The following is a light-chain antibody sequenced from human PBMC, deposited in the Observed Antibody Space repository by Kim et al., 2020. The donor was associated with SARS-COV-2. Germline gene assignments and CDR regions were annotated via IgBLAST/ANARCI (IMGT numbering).Light chain of an antibody. Sequence: DIVMTQSPLSLPVTPGEPASISCRSSQSLLHSNGYNYLDWYLQKPGQSPQLLIYLGSNRASGVPDRFSGSGSGTDFTLKISRVEAEDVGVYYCMQARQTPITFGQGTRLDIK. CDR3: MQARQTPIT. V-gene: IGKV2-28*01. J-gene: IGKJ5*01. CDR1: QSLLHSNGYNY. CDR2: LGS.